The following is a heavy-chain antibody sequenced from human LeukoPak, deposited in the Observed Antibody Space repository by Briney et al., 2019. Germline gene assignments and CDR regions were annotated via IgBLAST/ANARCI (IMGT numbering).Heavy chain of an antibody. Sequence: GGSLRLSCAASGFSFSSYGMHWVRQAPGKGLEWVAVIWYDGSKKYYADSAKGRFTISRDNSKNTLYLQMNSLRAEDTAVYYCAKDLQKYSSSGFDYWGQGTLVTVPS. D-gene: IGHD6-6*01. CDR3: AKDLQKYSSSGFDY. V-gene: IGHV3-33*06. J-gene: IGHJ4*02. CDR1: GFSFSSYG. CDR2: IWYDGSKK.